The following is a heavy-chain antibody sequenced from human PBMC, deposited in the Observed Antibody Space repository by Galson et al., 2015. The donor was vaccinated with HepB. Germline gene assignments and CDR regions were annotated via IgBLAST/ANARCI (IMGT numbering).Heavy chain of an antibody. CDR1: GFSFSSCT. CDR3: AKDGWIDY. Sequence: SLRLSCAASGFSFSSCTMNWVRQAPGKGLEWVSSISGSSSYINYADSVKGRFTISRDNTKNSLYLQMDSLRAEDTAVYYCAKDGWIDYWGQGTLVTVSS. CDR2: ISGSSSYI. J-gene: IGHJ4*02. D-gene: IGHD2-15*01. V-gene: IGHV3-21*01.